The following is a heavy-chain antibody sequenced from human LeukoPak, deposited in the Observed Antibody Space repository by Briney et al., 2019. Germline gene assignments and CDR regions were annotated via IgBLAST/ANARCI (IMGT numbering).Heavy chain of an antibody. J-gene: IGHJ4*02. V-gene: IGHV3-30*18. D-gene: IGHD3-22*01. Sequence: GRSLRLSCAASGFTFSSYGMHWVRQAPGKGLEWVAVISYDGSNKYYADSVKGRFTISRDNSKNKLYLQMNSLRAEGTAVYYCAKSPRGDSSGYYSDYWGQGTLVTVSS. CDR1: GFTFSSYG. CDR3: AKSPRGDSSGYYSDY. CDR2: ISYDGSNK.